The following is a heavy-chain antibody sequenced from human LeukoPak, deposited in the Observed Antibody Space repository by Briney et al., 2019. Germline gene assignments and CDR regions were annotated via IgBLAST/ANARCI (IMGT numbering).Heavy chain of an antibody. J-gene: IGHJ4*02. Sequence: GGSLRLSCAASGFTFSSYSMNWVRQAPGKGLEWVSSISSSSSYIYYADSVKGRLTISRDNAKSSLYLQMNSLRAEDTAVYYCARDSRSAYYDFWSGYLGYFDYWGQGTLVTVSS. D-gene: IGHD3-3*01. CDR3: ARDSRSAYYDFWSGYLGYFDY. CDR2: ISSSSSYI. V-gene: IGHV3-21*01. CDR1: GFTFSSYS.